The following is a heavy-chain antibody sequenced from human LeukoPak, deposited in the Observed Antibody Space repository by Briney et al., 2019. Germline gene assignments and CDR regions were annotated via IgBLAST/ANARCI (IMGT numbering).Heavy chain of an antibody. D-gene: IGHD3-22*01. CDR3: ARSENYYDGSGYTAFDY. J-gene: IGHJ4*02. CDR2: ISASGST. Sequence: SETLSLTCTVSGGSISSSCWGWIRQPGGKGLEWIGRISASGSTNYTPSLKSRVTMSVDTSKNQFSLRLSSVTAADTAVYYCARSENYYDGSGYTAFDYWGQGTLVTVSS. CDR1: GGSISSSC. V-gene: IGHV4-4*07.